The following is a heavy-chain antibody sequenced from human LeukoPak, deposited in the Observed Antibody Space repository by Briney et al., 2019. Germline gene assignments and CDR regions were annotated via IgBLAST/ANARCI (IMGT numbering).Heavy chain of an antibody. CDR3: ARDYRSYNWFDP. V-gene: IGHV4-31*03. CDR2: IYYSGST. D-gene: IGHD1-26*01. Sequence: SETLSLTCTVSGGSISSGGYYWSWIRQHPGKGLEWIGYIYYSGSTYYNPSLKSRVTISVDTFKNQFSLKLSSVTAADTAVYYCARDYRSYNWFDPWGQGTLVTVSS. J-gene: IGHJ5*02. CDR1: GGSISSGGYY.